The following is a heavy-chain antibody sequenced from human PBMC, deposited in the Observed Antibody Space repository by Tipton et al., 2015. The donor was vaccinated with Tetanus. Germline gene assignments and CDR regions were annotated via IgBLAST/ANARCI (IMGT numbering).Heavy chain of an antibody. D-gene: IGHD1-26*01. CDR1: GGSISSGGYY. CDR3: ARDQARGARGWNYFDY. CDR2: IYYSGST. J-gene: IGHJ4*02. V-gene: IGHV4-31*01. Sequence: TLSLTCTVSGGSISSGGYYWSWIRQHPGKGLEWIGDIYYSGSTYYNPSLKSQVTISVDTSKNQCSPKLNSVTAADTAVYYCARDQARGARGWNYFDYWGQGTLATVSS.